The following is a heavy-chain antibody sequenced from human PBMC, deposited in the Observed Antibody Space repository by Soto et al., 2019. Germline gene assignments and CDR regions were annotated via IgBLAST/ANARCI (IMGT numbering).Heavy chain of an antibody. V-gene: IGHV1-3*01. J-gene: IGHJ6*02. D-gene: IGHD6-19*01. CDR3: ARDLVAVAHIYYYYGMDV. Sequence: GASVEVSCKASGYTFTSYAMHWVRQAPGQRLEWMGWINAGNGNTKYSQKFQGRVTITRDTSASTAYMELRSLRSDDTAVYYCARDLVAVAHIYYYYGMDVWGQGTTVTVSS. CDR2: INAGNGNT. CDR1: GYTFTSYA.